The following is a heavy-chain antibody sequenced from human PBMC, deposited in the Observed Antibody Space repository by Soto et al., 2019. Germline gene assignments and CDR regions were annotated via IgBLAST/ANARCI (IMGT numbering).Heavy chain of an antibody. CDR2: MNPNSGNT. J-gene: IGHJ4*02. CDR1: GYPFTSYD. Sequence: QVQLVQSGAEVKKPGASVKVSCKASGYPFTSYDINWVRQATGQGLAWMGWMNPNSGNTGYAQKYQGRVTMTRDTSISTDYMELSSLRDEDKAVYYCAGPGNKEWGQGTPVTVSS. CDR3: AGPGNKE. V-gene: IGHV1-8*01.